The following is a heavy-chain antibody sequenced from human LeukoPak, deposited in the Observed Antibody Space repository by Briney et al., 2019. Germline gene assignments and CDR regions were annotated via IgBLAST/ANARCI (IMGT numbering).Heavy chain of an antibody. J-gene: IGHJ4*02. D-gene: IGHD1-7*01. Sequence: GGSLRLSCAASEFTVSSNFMSWVRQAPGKGLEWVAFIRYDGSNKYYADSVKGRFTISRDNSKNTLYLQMNSLRAEDTAVYYCAKVKGDYNWNYGGDYWGQGTLVTVSS. V-gene: IGHV3-30*02. CDR3: AKVKGDYNWNYGGDY. CDR1: EFTVSSNF. CDR2: IRYDGSNK.